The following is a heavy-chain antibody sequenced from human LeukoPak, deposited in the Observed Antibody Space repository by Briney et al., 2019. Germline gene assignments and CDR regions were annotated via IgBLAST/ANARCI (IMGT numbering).Heavy chain of an antibody. V-gene: IGHV7-4-1*02. CDR1: GYTFTSYA. CDR3: AREDYGSGSYLNWFDP. D-gene: IGHD3-10*01. CDR2: INTNTGNP. Sequence: ASVKVSCKASGYTFTSYAMNWVRQASGQGLEWMGWINTNTGNPTYAQGFTGRFVFSLDTSVSTAYLQISSLKAEDTAVYYCAREDYGSGSYLNWFDPWGQGTLVTVSS. J-gene: IGHJ5*02.